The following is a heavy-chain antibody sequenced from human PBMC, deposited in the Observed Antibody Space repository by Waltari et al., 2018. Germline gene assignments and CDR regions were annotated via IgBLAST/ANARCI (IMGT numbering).Heavy chain of an antibody. J-gene: IGHJ4*02. D-gene: IGHD4-4*01. V-gene: IGHV5-51*01. CDR1: GYSFTTHW. CDR2: IYPGYSDT. CDR3: ARRRNYPGAAMDV. Sequence: EVQLGQSGAEVKKPGEPLNISCEDSGYSFTTHWIGWFPRMPGKGLEWMGIIYPGYSDTRDSPSFQGQVTMSADRSISTAYLQWSSLKASDTAIYYCARRRNYPGAAMDVWGQGTLVTVSS.